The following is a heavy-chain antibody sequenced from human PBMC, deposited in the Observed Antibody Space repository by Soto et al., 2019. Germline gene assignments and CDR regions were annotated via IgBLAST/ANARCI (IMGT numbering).Heavy chain of an antibody. D-gene: IGHD6-13*01. Sequence: QVQLVQSGAEVKKPGASVKVSCKASGYTFTSYGISWVRQAPGQGLEWMGWISAYNGNTNYAQKLQGRVTMTTDTSTSTPYMELRSLRSDDTAVYYCAREFAAAHSVYYYYGVDVWCQGTTVTVSS. CDR3: AREFAAAHSVYYYYGVDV. CDR1: GYTFTSYG. V-gene: IGHV1-18*04. CDR2: ISAYNGNT. J-gene: IGHJ6*02.